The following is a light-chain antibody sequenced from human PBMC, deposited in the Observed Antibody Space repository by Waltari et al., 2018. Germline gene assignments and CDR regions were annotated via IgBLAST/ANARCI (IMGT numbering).Light chain of an antibody. CDR3: CSYSTSGSWM. J-gene: IGLJ3*02. V-gene: IGLV2-23*02. CDR1: SSHIGDYNL. CDR2: YVT. Sequence: QSALTQPASVSGSPGPSITIPCTGTSSHIGDYNLVSWFQHHPGKGPELVMYYVTNRPSGISDRFSGSKSGNTASLTISALQADDEADYYCCSYSTSGSWMFGGGTKVTVL.